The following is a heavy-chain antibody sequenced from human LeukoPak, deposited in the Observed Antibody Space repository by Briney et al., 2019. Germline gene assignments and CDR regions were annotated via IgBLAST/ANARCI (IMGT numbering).Heavy chain of an antibody. V-gene: IGHV3-30*02. D-gene: IGHD2-2*02. CDR2: IRYDGSNK. CDR1: GFTFSSYG. Sequence: GGSLRLSRAASGFTFSSYGMHWVRQAPGKGLGWVAFIRYDGSNKYYADSVKGRFTISRDNSKNTLYLQMNSLRAEDTAVYYCAKDCSSTSCYRNYWGQGTLVTVSS. CDR3: AKDCSSTSCYRNY. J-gene: IGHJ4*02.